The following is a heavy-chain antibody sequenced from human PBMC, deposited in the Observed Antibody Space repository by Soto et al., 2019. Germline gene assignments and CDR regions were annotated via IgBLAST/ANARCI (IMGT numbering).Heavy chain of an antibody. J-gene: IGHJ6*02. Sequence: QVQLVQSGAEVKKPGASVKVSCKDSGYTFTSYDINWVRQATGQGLEWMGWMNPNSGNTGYAQKFQGRVTMTRNTSISTAYMELSSLRSEDTAVYYGASAREYYYGMDVWGQGTTVTVSS. V-gene: IGHV1-8*01. CDR1: GYTFTSYD. CDR2: MNPNSGNT. CDR3: ASAREYYYGMDV.